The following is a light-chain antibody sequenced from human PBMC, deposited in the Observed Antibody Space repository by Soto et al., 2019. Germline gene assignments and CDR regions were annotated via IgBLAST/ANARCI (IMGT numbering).Light chain of an antibody. J-gene: IGLJ1*01. Sequence: QSALAQPASVSGSPGQSITISCTGTDSDVGAYDSVSWYQQYSGKAPKVMIYDVSKRPSGVPDRFSGSKSGNTASLTISGLQAEDEADYYCCSYAASNTFVFGTGTKLTVL. CDR2: DVS. V-gene: IGLV2-11*01. CDR3: CSYAASNTFV. CDR1: DSDVGAYDS.